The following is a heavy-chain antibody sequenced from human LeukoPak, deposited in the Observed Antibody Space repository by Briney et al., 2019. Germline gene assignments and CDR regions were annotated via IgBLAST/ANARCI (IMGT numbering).Heavy chain of an antibody. D-gene: IGHD6-13*01. J-gene: IGHJ6*03. CDR3: ARSRPSTAGRFYYYMDV. Sequence: GASVKVSCRASGYTFTGYYMHWVRQAPGQGLEWMGRINPNSGGTNYAQKFQGRVTMTRDTSISTAYMELSRPRSDDTAVYYCARSRPSTAGRFYYYMDVWGKGTTVTVSS. CDR1: GYTFTGYY. V-gene: IGHV1-2*06. CDR2: INPNSGGT.